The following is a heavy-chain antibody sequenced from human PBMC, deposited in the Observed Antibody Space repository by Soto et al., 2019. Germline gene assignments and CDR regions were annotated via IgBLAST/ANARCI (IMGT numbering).Heavy chain of an antibody. CDR3: ARCSSNNYYYYMDV. D-gene: IGHD2-2*01. CDR1: GFTFSSYS. Sequence: GGSLRLSCAASGFTFSSYSMNWVRQAPGKGLEWVSYISSSSSTIYYADCVKGRFTISRDNPKNSLYLQMNSLRAEDTAVYYCARCSSNNYYYYMDVWGKGTTVTVSS. CDR2: ISSSSSTI. J-gene: IGHJ6*03. V-gene: IGHV3-48*01.